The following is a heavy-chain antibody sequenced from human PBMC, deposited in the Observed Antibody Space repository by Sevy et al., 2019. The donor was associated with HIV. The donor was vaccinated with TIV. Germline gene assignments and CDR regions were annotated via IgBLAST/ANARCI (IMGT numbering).Heavy chain of an antibody. CDR1: GFTFSSYG. CDR2: IWYDGSNK. J-gene: IGHJ4*02. V-gene: IGHV3-33*06. D-gene: IGHD5-12*01. Sequence: GGSLRLSCAASGFTFSSYGMHWVRQAPGKGLEWVAVIWYDGSNKYYADSVKGRFTISRDNSKNTLYLQMNSLRAEDTAVYYCAKERGCSGYDQYGFDYWGQGTLVTVSS. CDR3: AKERGCSGYDQYGFDY.